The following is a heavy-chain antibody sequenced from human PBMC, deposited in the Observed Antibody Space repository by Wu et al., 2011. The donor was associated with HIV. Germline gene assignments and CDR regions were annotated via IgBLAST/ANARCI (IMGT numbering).Heavy chain of an antibody. CDR1: GGTFNNSL. J-gene: IGHJ4*02. CDR3: ARDPPGNPYYFDY. CDR2: ITPPFGSA. V-gene: IGHV1-69*01. Sequence: QVQLVQSGAELKKPGASVKVSCRATGGTFNNSLINWVRQAPGHGLEWMGGITPPFGSANYAQTFQGRVTLTTDESTSTVYLKLSSLRSDDTAVYYCARDPPGNPYYFDYWGQGTLVTVSS.